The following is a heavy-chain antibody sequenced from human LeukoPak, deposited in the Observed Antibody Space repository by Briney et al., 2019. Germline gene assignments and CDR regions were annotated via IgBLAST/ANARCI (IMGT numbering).Heavy chain of an antibody. CDR2: INPNSGGT. V-gene: IGHV1-2*02. CDR3: ARYYYDSSGSRIFDY. CDR1: GYTFTGYY. J-gene: IGHJ4*02. Sequence: GALVKVSCKASGYTFTGYYMHWVRQAPGQGLEWMGWINPNSGGTNYAQKFQGRVTMTRDTSISTAYMELSRLRSDDTAVYYCARYYYDSSGSRIFDYWGQGTLVTVSS. D-gene: IGHD3-22*01.